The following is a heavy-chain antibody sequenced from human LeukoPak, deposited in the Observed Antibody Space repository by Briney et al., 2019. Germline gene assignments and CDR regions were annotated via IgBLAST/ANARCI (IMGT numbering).Heavy chain of an antibody. CDR2: IYTSGST. V-gene: IGHV4-61*02. CDR1: GGSISSGSYY. Sequence: MPSETLSLTCTVSGGSISSGSYYWSWIRQPAGKGLEWIGRIYTSGSTNYNPSLKSRVTISVDTSKNQFSLKLSSVTAADTAVYYCARDRYYGSGGPIWGQGTMATVSS. D-gene: IGHD3-10*01. J-gene: IGHJ3*02. CDR3: ARDRYYGSGGPI.